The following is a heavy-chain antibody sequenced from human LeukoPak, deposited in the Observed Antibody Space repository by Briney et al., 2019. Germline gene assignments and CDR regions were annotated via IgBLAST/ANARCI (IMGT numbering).Heavy chain of an antibody. D-gene: IGHD3-10*01. CDR3: ASRTRGFYFDY. J-gene: IGHJ4*02. CDR1: GGTFSSYA. V-gene: IGHV1-69*05. CDR2: IIPIFGTA. Sequence: GASVKVSCKASGGTFSSYAISWVRQAPGQGLEWMGGIIPIFGTANYAQKFQGRVTITTDESTSTAYMELSSLRSEDTAVYYCASRTRGFYFDYWGQGTLVTVSS.